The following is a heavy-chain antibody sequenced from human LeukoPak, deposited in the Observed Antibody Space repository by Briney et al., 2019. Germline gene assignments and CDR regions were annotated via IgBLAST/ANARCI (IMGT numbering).Heavy chain of an antibody. D-gene: IGHD4-17*01. J-gene: IGHJ3*02. V-gene: IGHV1-18*01. Sequence: ASVKVSCKASGYTFTSYGISWVRQAPGQGLEWMGWISAYNGNTNYAQKLQGRVTMTTDTSTSTAYMELWSLRSDDTAVYYCARDDYGDHGPDAFDIWGQGTMVTVSS. CDR1: GYTFTSYG. CDR3: ARDDYGDHGPDAFDI. CDR2: ISAYNGNT.